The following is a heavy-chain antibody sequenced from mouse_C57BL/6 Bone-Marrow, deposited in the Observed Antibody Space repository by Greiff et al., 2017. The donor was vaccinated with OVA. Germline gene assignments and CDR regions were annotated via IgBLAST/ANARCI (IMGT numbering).Heavy chain of an antibody. J-gene: IGHJ3*01. V-gene: IGHV1-18*01. CDR1: GYTFTDYN. Sequence: EVQLQQSGPELVKPGASVKIPCKASGYTFTDYNMDWVKQSHGKSLEWIGDINPNNGGTIYNQKFKGKATLTVDKSSSTSYMELRSLTSEDTAVYYCARPYYYGSSYRFAYWGQGTLVTVSA. CDR2: INPNNGGT. D-gene: IGHD1-1*01. CDR3: ARPYYYGSSYRFAY.